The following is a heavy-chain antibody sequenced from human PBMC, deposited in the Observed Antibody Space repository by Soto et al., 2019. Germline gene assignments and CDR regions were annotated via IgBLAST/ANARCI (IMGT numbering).Heavy chain of an antibody. Sequence: GGSLRLSCVGSGFVFSDSAIHWVRQAPGKGLVWVSRINSDGSSTSYADSVKGRFTISRDNAKNTLYLQMNSLRAEDTAVYYCARDTVVVTAIHNLFDPWGQGTLVTVSS. CDR1: GFVFSDSA. J-gene: IGHJ5*02. D-gene: IGHD2-21*02. CDR2: INSDGSST. V-gene: IGHV3-74*01. CDR3: ARDTVVVTAIHNLFDP.